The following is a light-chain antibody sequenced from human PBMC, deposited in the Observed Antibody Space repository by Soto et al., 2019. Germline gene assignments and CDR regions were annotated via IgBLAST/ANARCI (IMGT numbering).Light chain of an antibody. Sequence: QSALTQPASLSGSPGQSITISCTGTSSDIGRHNYASWYRHHPGKAPQLVIYEVTNRPSGISNRFSGSKSDNTASLTISGLQAEDEANYYCSSFTSSSIWVFGGGTKLTVL. V-gene: IGLV2-14*01. CDR3: SSFTSSSIWV. J-gene: IGLJ3*02. CDR2: EVT. CDR1: SSDIGRHNY.